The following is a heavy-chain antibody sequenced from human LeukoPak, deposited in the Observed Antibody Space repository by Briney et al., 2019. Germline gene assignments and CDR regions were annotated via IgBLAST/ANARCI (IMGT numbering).Heavy chain of an antibody. D-gene: IGHD1-26*01. J-gene: IGHJ4*02. Sequence: GGSLRLSCAASEFAFMSYSMHWVRQAPGKGLEWVALISYDGSTTYYADSVRGRFTISRDNSKNTLHLQMNSLSPDDTAVYFCARAPSSSVPGTSAFDYWGRGTPVTVSS. CDR1: EFAFMSYS. CDR3: ARAPSSSVPGTSAFDY. CDR2: ISYDGSTT. V-gene: IGHV3-30-3*01.